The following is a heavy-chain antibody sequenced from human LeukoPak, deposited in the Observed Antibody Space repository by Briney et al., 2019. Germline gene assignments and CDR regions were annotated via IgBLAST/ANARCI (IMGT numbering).Heavy chain of an antibody. CDR2: LWDDRSNK. CDR3: TTMASGDY. CDR1: GFTFSSYG. V-gene: IGHV3-33*01. J-gene: IGHJ4*02. D-gene: IGHD6-19*01. Sequence: GGSLRLSCEASGFTFSSYGMHWVRQAPGKGLEWVAVLWDDRSNKYYADSVKGRFTISRDNSKNTVYLQMYSLRVEDTAVYHCTTMASGDYWGQGTLVTVSS.